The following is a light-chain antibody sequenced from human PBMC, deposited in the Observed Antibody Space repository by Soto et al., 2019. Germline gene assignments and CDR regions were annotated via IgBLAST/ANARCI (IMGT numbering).Light chain of an antibody. J-gene: IGKJ3*01. CDR2: AAS. CDR1: QSISSY. V-gene: IGKV1-39*01. CDR3: QQPPYT. Sequence: DIQMTQSPSSLSASVGDRVTITCRASQSISSYLNWYQQKPGKAPKLLIYAASSLQSGVPSRFSGSGSGTDFTLTISSLQPEDFATYYCQQPPYTFGPGTKVDI.